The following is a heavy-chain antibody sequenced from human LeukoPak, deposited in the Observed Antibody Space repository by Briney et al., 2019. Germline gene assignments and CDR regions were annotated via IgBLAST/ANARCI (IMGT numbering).Heavy chain of an antibody. Sequence: GGSLTLSCAASGFTFSSYAMSWVRQAPGKGLEWVSAISGSGGSTYYADSVKGRFTISRDNSKNTLYLQMNSLRAEDAAIYYCAKVMIVVVPAALGYWGQGALVTVSS. D-gene: IGHD2-2*01. CDR3: AKVMIVVVPAALGY. J-gene: IGHJ4*02. CDR1: GFTFSSYA. V-gene: IGHV3-23*01. CDR2: ISGSGGST.